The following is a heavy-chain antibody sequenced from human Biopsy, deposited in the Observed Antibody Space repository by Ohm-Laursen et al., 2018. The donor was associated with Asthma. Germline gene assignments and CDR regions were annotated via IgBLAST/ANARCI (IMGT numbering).Heavy chain of an antibody. V-gene: IGHV4-39*01. CDR2: MYHSGSP. CDR3: VRHQYSSSWSTFDY. D-gene: IGHD3-22*01. J-gene: IGHJ4*02. Sequence: SQTLSLTCAVSGGSITSSSYYWGWIRQPPGKGLERIGSMYHSGSPYYHPTLKSRATISVDTSKNRLSLKMSSMTAADTAVYFCVRHQYSSSWSTFDYWGQGALVTVSS. CDR1: GGSITSSSYY.